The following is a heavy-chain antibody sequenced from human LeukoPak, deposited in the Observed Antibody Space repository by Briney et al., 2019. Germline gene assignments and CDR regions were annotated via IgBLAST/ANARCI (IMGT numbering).Heavy chain of an antibody. CDR3: ARVGSSWPRDAFDI. D-gene: IGHD6-13*01. CDR1: GGSFSGDY. Sequence: SETLSLTCAVYGGSFSGDYWSWIRQPPGKGLGWIGEINHSGSTNYNPSLKSRVTISVDTSKNQFSLKLSSVTAADTAVYYCARVGSSWPRDAFDIRGQGTMVTVSS. CDR2: INHSGST. V-gene: IGHV4-34*01. J-gene: IGHJ3*02.